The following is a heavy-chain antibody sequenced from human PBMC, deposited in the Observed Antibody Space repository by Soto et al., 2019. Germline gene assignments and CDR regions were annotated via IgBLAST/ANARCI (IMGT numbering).Heavy chain of an antibody. CDR2: ISYDGSNK. Sequence: GGSLRLSXAASGFTFSSYGMHWVRQAPGKGLEWVAVISYDGSNKYYADSVKGRFTISRDNSKNTLYLQMNSLRAEDTAVYYCAQQPVDYWGQGTLVTVSS. D-gene: IGHD6-13*01. J-gene: IGHJ4*02. CDR3: AQQPVDY. V-gene: IGHV3-30*03. CDR1: GFTFSSYG.